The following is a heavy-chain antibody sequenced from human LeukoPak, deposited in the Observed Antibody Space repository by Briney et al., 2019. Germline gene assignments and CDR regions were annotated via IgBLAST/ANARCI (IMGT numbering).Heavy chain of an antibody. CDR2: FTGRPGRT. J-gene: IGHJ4*02. V-gene: IGHV3-23*01. Sequence: GGSLRLSCETSGLTFTNYAMSWVRQAPGNGLKWVSAFTGRPGRTYYADSVRSRFTISRDNSKNTLYLEMNSLSPDDTAVYYCARGVEPLAANTLAYWGQGTLVTVSS. CDR3: ARGVEPLAANTLAY. CDR1: GLTFTNYA. D-gene: IGHD1-14*01.